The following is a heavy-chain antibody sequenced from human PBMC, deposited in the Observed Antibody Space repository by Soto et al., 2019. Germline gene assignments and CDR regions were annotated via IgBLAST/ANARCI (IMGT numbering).Heavy chain of an antibody. CDR3: ACTYCSGGSCYPGEYFQH. D-gene: IGHD2-15*01. CDR2: IWYDGSNK. J-gene: IGHJ1*01. CDR1: GFTFSSYG. Sequence: QVQLVESGGGVVQPGRSLRLSCAASGFTFSSYGMHWVRQAPGKGLEWVAVIWYDGSNKYYADSVKGRFTISRDNSKNTLYLQMNSLRAEDTAVYYCACTYCSGGSCYPGEYFQHWGQGTLVTVSS. V-gene: IGHV3-33*01.